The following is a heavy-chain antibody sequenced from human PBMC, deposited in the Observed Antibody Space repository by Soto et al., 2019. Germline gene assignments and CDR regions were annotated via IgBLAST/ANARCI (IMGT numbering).Heavy chain of an antibody. V-gene: IGHV3-15*01. CDR2: IKSKSEGETR. J-gene: IGHJ4*02. CDR3: VEGSNDF. Sequence: EVHVVESGGDLVKPGGSLRLSCATSGFMFSSAWMSWVRQAPGRGLEWVGRIKSKSEGETRDYAAPVKGRFDISRDDSKKMLYLQMNSLKAEDTGLYYCVEGSNDFWGQGTLVTVSS. CDR1: GFMFSSAW. D-gene: IGHD3-10*01.